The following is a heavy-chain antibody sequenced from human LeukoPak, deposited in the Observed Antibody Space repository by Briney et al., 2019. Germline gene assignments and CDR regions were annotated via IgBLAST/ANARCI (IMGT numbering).Heavy chain of an antibody. D-gene: IGHD3-10*01. V-gene: IGHV1-2*02. Sequence: GASVKVSCKASGYTFTGYYMHWVRQAPGQGLEWMGWINPNSGGTNYAQKFQGRVTMTRDTSISTAYMELSRLRSDDTAVYYCASSIVRGVITPLFDYWGQGTLVTVSS. CDR1: GYTFTGYY. CDR2: INPNSGGT. J-gene: IGHJ4*02. CDR3: ASSIVRGVITPLFDY.